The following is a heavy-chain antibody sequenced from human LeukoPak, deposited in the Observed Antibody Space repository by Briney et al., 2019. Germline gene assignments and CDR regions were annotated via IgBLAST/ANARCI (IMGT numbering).Heavy chain of an antibody. CDR1: GFAFSNYA. D-gene: IGHD5-24*01. Sequence: HTGGSLRLSCAASGFAFSNYAMNWVRQAPGKGLEWVSSISGSGGDTSYADSVKGRFTISRDNSKNTLYLQMNSLRAEDTAVYYCAKQFVDIWGQGTLVIVSS. CDR2: ISGSGGDT. J-gene: IGHJ5*02. V-gene: IGHV3-23*01. CDR3: AKQFVDI.